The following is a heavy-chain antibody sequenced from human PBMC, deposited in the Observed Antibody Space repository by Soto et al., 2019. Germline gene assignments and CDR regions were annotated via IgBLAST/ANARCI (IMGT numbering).Heavy chain of an antibody. CDR1: GYAFTSYA. J-gene: IGHJ4*02. D-gene: IGHD6-19*01. Sequence: GASVKVCCKASGYAFTSYAMHWVRQAPGQRLEWMGWINAGNGNTKYSQKFQGRVTITRDTSASTAYMELSSLRSEDTAVYYCARVKIAVAGRALDYWGQGTLVTVSS. CDR3: ARVKIAVAGRALDY. CDR2: INAGNGNT. V-gene: IGHV1-3*01.